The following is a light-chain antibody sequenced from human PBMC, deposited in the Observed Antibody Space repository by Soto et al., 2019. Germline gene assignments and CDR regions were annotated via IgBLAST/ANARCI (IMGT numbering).Light chain of an antibody. Sequence: QSALTQPASVSGSPGQSITISCTGTSSDGGGYNYVSWYQHHPGKAPKLMLYDVSNRPSGVSNRFSGSKFGNTASLTISGLQAEDEADYYCSSYTTTSVVFGGGTKLTAL. CDR1: SSDGGGYNY. CDR2: DVS. V-gene: IGLV2-14*03. CDR3: SSYTTTSVV. J-gene: IGLJ3*02.